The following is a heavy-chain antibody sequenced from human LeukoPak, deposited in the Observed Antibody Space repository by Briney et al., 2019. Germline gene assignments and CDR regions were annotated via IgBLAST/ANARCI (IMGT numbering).Heavy chain of an antibody. CDR1: GDSISSNNDY. J-gene: IGHJ4*02. V-gene: IGHV4-39*01. CDR3: ARLVGGYDQPLDY. CDR2: LCDSRSI. Sequence: PSETLSLTCTVSGDSISSNNDYWDWIRQPAGKGLDWVGSLCDSRSILYNRSGKVQLTISVDKSKNQFIKRLSSVTAAESAVYCCARLVGGYDQPLDYWGQGTLVTVSS. D-gene: IGHD5-12*01.